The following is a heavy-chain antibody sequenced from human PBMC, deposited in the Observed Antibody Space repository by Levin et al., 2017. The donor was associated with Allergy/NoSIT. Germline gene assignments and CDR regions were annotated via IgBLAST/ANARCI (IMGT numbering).Heavy chain of an antibody. D-gene: IGHD6-19*01. CDR1: GGSIRSYY. Sequence: SQTLSLTCTVSGGSIRSYYWSWIRQPPGKGLEWIGYIYYSGSTNYNPSLKSRVTISVDTSKNQFSLKLSSVTAADTAVYYCARDPPIAVAGDYYYYYGMDVWGQGTTVTVSS. V-gene: IGHV4-59*01. J-gene: IGHJ6*02. CDR3: ARDPPIAVAGDYYYYYGMDV. CDR2: IYYSGST.